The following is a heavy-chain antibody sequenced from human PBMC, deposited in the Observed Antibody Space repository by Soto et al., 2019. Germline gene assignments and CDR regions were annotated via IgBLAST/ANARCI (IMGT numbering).Heavy chain of an antibody. Sequence: GGSLRLSCVASGFTFSSYGMHWVRQAPGKGLEWVAVIWYDGSDKYYADSVKGRFTISRANSKNTLYLQMNSLRAEDTAVYYCARDSLIFIIGNWFDPWGQGTLVTVSS. V-gene: IGHV3-33*01. CDR2: IWYDGSDK. CDR3: ARDSLIFIIGNWFDP. D-gene: IGHD3-10*01. CDR1: GFTFSSYG. J-gene: IGHJ5*02.